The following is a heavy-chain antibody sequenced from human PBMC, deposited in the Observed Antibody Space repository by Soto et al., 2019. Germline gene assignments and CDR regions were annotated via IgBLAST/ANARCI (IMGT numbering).Heavy chain of an antibody. Sequence: SETLSLTCAVSGGSISSGGYAWSWIRQPPGKGLEWIGYIYHSGSTYYNPSLKSRVTISVDRSKNQFSLKLSSVTAADTAVYYCARNDILTGYLFDYWGQGPLVTVSS. J-gene: IGHJ4*02. CDR1: GGSISSGGYA. CDR2: IYHSGST. CDR3: ARNDILTGYLFDY. D-gene: IGHD3-9*01. V-gene: IGHV4-30-2*01.